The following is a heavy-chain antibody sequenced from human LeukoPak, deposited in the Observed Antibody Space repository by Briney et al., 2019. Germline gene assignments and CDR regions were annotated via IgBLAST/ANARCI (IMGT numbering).Heavy chain of an antibody. CDR2: IRSKANSYAT. V-gene: IGHV3-73*01. J-gene: IGHJ4*02. D-gene: IGHD6-19*01. CDR1: GFTFSGSA. Sequence: PGGYLRLSCAASGFTFSGSAMHWVRQASGKGLEWVGRIRSKANSYATAYAASVKGRFTISRDDSMNTAYLQMNSLKTEDTAVYYCSSVLPGYRSGWFDWGQGTLVTVSS. CDR3: SSVLPGYRSGWFD.